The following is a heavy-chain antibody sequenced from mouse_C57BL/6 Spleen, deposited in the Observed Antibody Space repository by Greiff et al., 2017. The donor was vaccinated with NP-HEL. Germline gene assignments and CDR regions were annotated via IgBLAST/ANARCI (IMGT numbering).Heavy chain of an antibody. CDR3: ARADYGSSSPFAY. J-gene: IGHJ3*01. Sequence: QVQLKQSGPELVKPGASVKISCKASGYAFSSSWMNWVKQRPGKGLEWIGRIYPGDGDTNYNGKFKGKATLTADKSSSTAYMQLSSLTSEDSAVYFCARADYGSSSPFAYWGQGTLVTVSA. CDR2: IYPGDGDT. D-gene: IGHD1-1*01. V-gene: IGHV1-82*01. CDR1: GYAFSSSW.